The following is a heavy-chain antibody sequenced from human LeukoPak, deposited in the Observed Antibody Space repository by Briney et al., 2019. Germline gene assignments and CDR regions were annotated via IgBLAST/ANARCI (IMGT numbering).Heavy chain of an antibody. CDR3: VRDGAPAGTFAVDY. V-gene: IGHV1-46*01. CDR1: GYTFTSYY. D-gene: IGHD6-13*01. J-gene: IGHJ4*02. CDR2: INPSGGST. Sequence: GASVKVSCKASGYTFTSYYMHWVRQAPGQGLEWMGIINPSGGSTSYAQKFQGRFTISRDNVKNTLYLQMNTLRAEDTAVYYCVRDGAPAGTFAVDYWGQGTLVTVSS.